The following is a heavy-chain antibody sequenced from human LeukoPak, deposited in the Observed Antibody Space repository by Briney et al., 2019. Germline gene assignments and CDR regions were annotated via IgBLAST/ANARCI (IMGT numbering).Heavy chain of an antibody. CDR2: INSDGSST. Sequence: PGGSLRLSCAASGFTFSSYGMNWVRQAPGRGLVWVSRINSDGSSTSYADSVKGRFTISRDNAKNTLYLQMNSLRAEDTAVYYCARAGPQGPLRYFDWLSRYYFDYWGQGTLVTVSS. CDR1: GFTFSSYG. V-gene: IGHV3-74*01. J-gene: IGHJ4*02. CDR3: ARAGPQGPLRYFDWLSRYYFDY. D-gene: IGHD3-9*01.